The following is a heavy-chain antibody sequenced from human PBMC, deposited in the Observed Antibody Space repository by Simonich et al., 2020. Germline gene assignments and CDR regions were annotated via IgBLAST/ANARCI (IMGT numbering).Heavy chain of an antibody. J-gene: IGHJ4*02. CDR2: VNPNSGGT. V-gene: IGHV1-2*06. CDR3: ARAPPGGIAARTTYFDY. CDR1: GYTFSGYY. Sequence: QVQLVQSGAEVKKPGASVKVSCKASGYTFSGYYMHWVRQAPGQGLGWIGRVNPNSGGTNYAQKFQGRVTMTRDTSISTAYMELSRLRSDDTAVYYCARAPPGGIAARTTYFDYWGQGTLVTVSS. D-gene: IGHD6-6*01.